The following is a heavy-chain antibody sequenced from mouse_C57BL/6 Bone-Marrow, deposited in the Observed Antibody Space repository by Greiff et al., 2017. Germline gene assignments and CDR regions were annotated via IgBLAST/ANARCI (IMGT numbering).Heavy chain of an antibody. CDR2: INYDGSST. J-gene: IGHJ2*01. CDR1: GFTFSDYY. V-gene: IGHV5-16*01. D-gene: IGHD2-4*01. CDR3: ARYEDDGFPYYFDY. Sequence: EVKLVESEGGLVQPGSSMKLSCTASGFTFSDYYMAWVRQVPEKGLEWVANINYDGSSTYYLDSLKSRFIISRDNAKNILYLQMSSLNSEDTATYYCARYEDDGFPYYFDYWGQGTTLTVSS.